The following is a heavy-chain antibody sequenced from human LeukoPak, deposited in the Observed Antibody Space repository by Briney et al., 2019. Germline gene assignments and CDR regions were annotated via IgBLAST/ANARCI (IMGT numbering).Heavy chain of an antibody. Sequence: GGSLRLSCAASGFTFSDHHMDWVRQAPGKGLEWVGRTRNKANSYTTEYAASVKGRFTISRDDSKNSLYLQMNSLKTEDTAVYYCARTKGYCSGGSCYTHDAFDIWGQGTMVTVSS. CDR3: ARTKGYCSGGSCYTHDAFDI. D-gene: IGHD2-15*01. V-gene: IGHV3-72*01. CDR2: TRNKANSYTT. CDR1: GFTFSDHH. J-gene: IGHJ3*02.